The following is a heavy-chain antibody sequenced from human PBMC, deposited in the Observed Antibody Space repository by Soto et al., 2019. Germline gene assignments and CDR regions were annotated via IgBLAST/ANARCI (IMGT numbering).Heavy chain of an antibody. J-gene: IGHJ6*02. V-gene: IGHV1-69*13. CDR2: IIPIFGTA. CDR1: GGTFSSYA. CDR3: ARDVGVGYYYYGMDV. D-gene: IGHD1-26*01. Sequence: SVKVSCKASGGTFSSYAISWVRQAPGQGLEWMGGIIPIFGTANYAQKFQGRVTITADESTSKAYMELSSLRSEDTAVYYCARDVGVGYYYYGMDVWGQGTTVTVSS.